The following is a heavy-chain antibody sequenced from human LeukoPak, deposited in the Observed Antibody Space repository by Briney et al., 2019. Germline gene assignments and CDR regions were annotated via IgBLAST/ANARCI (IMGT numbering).Heavy chain of an antibody. J-gene: IGHJ4*02. D-gene: IGHD6-13*01. CDR3: ARETLAAAGTFVFDY. CDR1: GGSISSYY. V-gene: IGHV4-59*01. Sequence: ETLSLTCTVSGGSISSYYWSWIRQPPGKGLEWIGYIYYSGSTNYNPSLKSRVTISVDTSKNQFSLKLSSVTAADTAVYYCARETLAAAGTFVFDYWGQGTPVTVSS. CDR2: IYYSGST.